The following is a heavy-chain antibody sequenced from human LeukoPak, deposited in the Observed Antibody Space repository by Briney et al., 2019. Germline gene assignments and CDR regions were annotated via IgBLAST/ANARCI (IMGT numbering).Heavy chain of an antibody. CDR3: ASAESGYSDWYFDL. CDR1: GGSISSSSYY. D-gene: IGHD3-22*01. CDR2: IYTSGST. J-gene: IGHJ2*01. V-gene: IGHV4-61*02. Sequence: SETLSLTCTVSGGSISSSSYYWGWIRQPAGKGLEWIGRIYTSGSTNYNPSLKGRVTMSVDTSKNQFSLKLSSVTAADTAVYYCASAESGYSDWYFDLWGRGTLVTVSS.